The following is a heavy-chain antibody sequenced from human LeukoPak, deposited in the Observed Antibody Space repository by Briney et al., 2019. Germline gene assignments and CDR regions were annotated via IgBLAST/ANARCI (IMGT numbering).Heavy chain of an antibody. J-gene: IGHJ4*02. CDR3: ARENGDYAIDY. CDR1: GGTFSSYA. D-gene: IGHD4-17*01. Sequence: ASVKVSCKASGGTFSSYAISWVRQAPGQGLEWMGRIIPILGIANYAQKFQGRVTITADKSTSTAYMELSSLRSEGTAVYYCARENGDYAIDYWGQGTLVTVSS. CDR2: IIPILGIA. V-gene: IGHV1-69*04.